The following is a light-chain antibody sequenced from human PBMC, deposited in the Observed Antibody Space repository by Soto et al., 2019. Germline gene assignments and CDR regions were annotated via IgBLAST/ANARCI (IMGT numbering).Light chain of an antibody. CDR2: AAS. CDR1: QSISSY. J-gene: IGKJ4*01. CDR3: QQSYSTPLT. Sequence: DIQMTQSPSSLSASVGDRVTITCRASQSISSYLNWYQQKPGKAPKLLIYAASSLQSGVPSRFSGSGSGTDFTLTISSLQPEDFATYYCQQSYSTPLTFGVWTKVEIK. V-gene: IGKV1-39*01.